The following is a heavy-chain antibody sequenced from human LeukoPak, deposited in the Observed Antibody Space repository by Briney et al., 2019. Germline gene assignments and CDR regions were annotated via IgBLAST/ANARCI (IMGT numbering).Heavy chain of an antibody. D-gene: IGHD3-10*01. CDR2: IYYSGST. V-gene: IGHV4-59*08. CDR1: GGSISSYY. Sequence: PSETLSLTCTVSGGSISSYYWSWIRQPPGKGLEWIGYIYYSGSTNYNPSLKSRVTISVDTSKNQFSLKLSSVTAADTAVYYCARLHYGSRSYYSNWFDPWGQGTLVTVSS. J-gene: IGHJ5*02. CDR3: ARLHYGSRSYYSNWFDP.